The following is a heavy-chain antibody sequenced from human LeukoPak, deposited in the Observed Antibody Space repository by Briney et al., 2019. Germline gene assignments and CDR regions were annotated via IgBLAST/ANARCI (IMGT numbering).Heavy chain of an antibody. CDR1: GFTVSPNY. CDR2: IYRGGST. Sequence: PGGSLRLSCAASGFTVSPNYMSWVRQAPGKGLEWVSVIYRGGSTYYADSVRDRFIISRDNSKNSLYLQMNSLRAEDTAVYYCARVGPNWNNFDYWGQGTLVTVSS. J-gene: IGHJ4*02. D-gene: IGHD1/OR15-1a*01. V-gene: IGHV3-53*01. CDR3: ARVGPNWNNFDY.